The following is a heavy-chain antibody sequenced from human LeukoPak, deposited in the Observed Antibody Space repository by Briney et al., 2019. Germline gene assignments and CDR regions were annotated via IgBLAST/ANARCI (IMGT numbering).Heavy chain of an antibody. Sequence: GGSLRLSCAASGFTFSRYWMHWVRQAPGKGLAWVSRINTDGSSTTYADSVKGRFTISRDNAKNTLYLQMNSRRAEDTAVYYCARDDSSSYYMDVWGKGTTVTVSS. V-gene: IGHV3-74*03. CDR1: GFTFSRYW. CDR3: ARDDSSSYYMDV. J-gene: IGHJ6*03. D-gene: IGHD6-6*01. CDR2: INTDGSST.